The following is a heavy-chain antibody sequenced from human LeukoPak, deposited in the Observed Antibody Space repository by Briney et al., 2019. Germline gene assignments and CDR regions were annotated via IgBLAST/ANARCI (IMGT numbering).Heavy chain of an antibody. CDR1: GGSISSANW. Sequence: PSGTLSLTCAVSGGSISSANWWSWVRQPPGKGLEWIGEIFHSGSTNYNPSLMSRVTVSVDKSKNQFSLRLSSVTAADTAVYYCAVLTTMVRGLRDVWGQGTTVTVSS. V-gene: IGHV4-4*02. CDR2: IFHSGST. J-gene: IGHJ6*02. CDR3: AVLTTMVRGLRDV. D-gene: IGHD3-10*01.